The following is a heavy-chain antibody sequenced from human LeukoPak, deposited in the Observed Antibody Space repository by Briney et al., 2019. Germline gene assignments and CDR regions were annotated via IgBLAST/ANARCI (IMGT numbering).Heavy chain of an antibody. J-gene: IGHJ3*02. Sequence: GGSLRLSCTASELIFSNYWMTWVRQAPGKGLGWVANIKEDGSETYYVDSVKGRFTISRDNAKNSLYLQMNSLRAEDTAVYYCARVGVLVAFDIWGQGTMVTVSS. CDR1: ELIFSNYW. V-gene: IGHV3-7*01. CDR3: ARVGVLVAFDI. D-gene: IGHD6-6*01. CDR2: IKEDGSET.